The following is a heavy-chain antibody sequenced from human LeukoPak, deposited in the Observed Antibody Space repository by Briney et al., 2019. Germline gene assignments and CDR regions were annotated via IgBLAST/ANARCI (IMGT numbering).Heavy chain of an antibody. CDR2: ISGSGGST. CDR1: GFTFSSYA. CDR3: AKGGYDFWSGYLDV. J-gene: IGHJ6*04. V-gene: IGHV3-23*01. D-gene: IGHD3-3*01. Sequence: AGSLRLSCAASGFTFSSYAMSWVRQAPGKGLEWVSAISGSGGSTYYADSVKGRFTISRDNSKNTLYLQMNSLRAEDTAVYYCAKGGYDFWSGYLDVWGKGTTVTVSS.